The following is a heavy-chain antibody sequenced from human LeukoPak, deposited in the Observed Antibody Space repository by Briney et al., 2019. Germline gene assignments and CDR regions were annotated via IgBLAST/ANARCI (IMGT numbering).Heavy chain of an antibody. CDR3: AKSRVVPAAMEGYYFDY. D-gene: IGHD2-2*01. CDR2: ISYDGSNK. V-gene: IGHV3-30*18. Sequence: PGGSLRLSCAASGFTFSSYGMHWVRQAPGKELEWVAVISYDGSNKYYADSVKGRFTISRDNSKNTLYLQMNSLRAEDTAVYYCAKSRVVPAAMEGYYFDYWGQGTLVTVSS. CDR1: GFTFSSYG. J-gene: IGHJ4*02.